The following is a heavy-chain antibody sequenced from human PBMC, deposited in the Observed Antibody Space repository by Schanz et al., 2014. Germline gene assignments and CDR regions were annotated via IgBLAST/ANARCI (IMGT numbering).Heavy chain of an antibody. J-gene: IGHJ4*02. CDR3: AKQIHYDILTVTRN. Sequence: QEQLVESGGGLVKPGGSLRLSCAASGFTVSSNHMSWVRQAPGKGLEWVAVISYDGRNKYYADSVKGRFTISRDNSKNTLYLQMNSLRAEDTAVYYCAKQIHYDILTVTRNWGQGTLVTVSS. D-gene: IGHD3-9*01. V-gene: IGHV3-30-3*01. CDR1: GFTVSSNH. CDR2: ISYDGRNK.